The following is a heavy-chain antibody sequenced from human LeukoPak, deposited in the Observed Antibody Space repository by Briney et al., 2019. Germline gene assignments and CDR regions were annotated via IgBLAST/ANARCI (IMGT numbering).Heavy chain of an antibody. CDR1: GYTFTGYY. Sequence: GASVKVSCKASGYTFTGYYLHWVRQAPGQGLEWMGWINPNSGDTNYAQKFQGRVTMTRDTSISTAYMELSSLRSEDTAVYYCARETYYYDSSGYYHGWGQGTLVTVSS. CDR2: INPNSGDT. D-gene: IGHD3-22*01. V-gene: IGHV1-2*02. CDR3: ARETYYYDSSGYYHG. J-gene: IGHJ4*02.